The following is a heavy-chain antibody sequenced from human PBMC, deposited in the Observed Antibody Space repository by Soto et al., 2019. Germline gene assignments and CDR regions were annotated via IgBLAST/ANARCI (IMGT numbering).Heavy chain of an antibody. V-gene: IGHV5-51*01. D-gene: IGHD6-13*01. J-gene: IGHJ6*02. CDR2: IYPGDSDT. CDR1: GYSFTSYC. CDR3: ARFGTAAGTGGYYYGMDV. Sequence: PGESLKISCKGSGYSFTSYCIGWVRQMPGKGLEWMGIIYPGDSDTRYSPSFQGQVTISADKSISTAYLQWSSLKVSGTAMYYCARFGTAAGTGGYYYGMDVWGQGTTVTVSS.